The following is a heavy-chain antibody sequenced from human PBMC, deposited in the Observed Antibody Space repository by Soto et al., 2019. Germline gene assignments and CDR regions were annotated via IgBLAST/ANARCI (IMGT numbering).Heavy chain of an antibody. CDR3: ASDLAAAAY. Sequence: QVQLVQSGAEVKKPGASVKVSCKASGYIFTNYYIHWVRQAPGQGLEWMAIINPLPTSGSTNYAQKFQGRVAVTRDTSTRTVYLELSSLRSDYTAVYYCASDLAAAAYWGQGTLVTVSS. V-gene: IGHV1-46*01. CDR1: GYIFTNYY. CDR2: INPLPTSGST. J-gene: IGHJ4*02. D-gene: IGHD6-13*01.